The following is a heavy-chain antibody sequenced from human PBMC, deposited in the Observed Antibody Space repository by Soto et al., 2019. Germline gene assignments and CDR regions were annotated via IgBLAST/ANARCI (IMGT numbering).Heavy chain of an antibody. D-gene: IGHD2-8*02. V-gene: IGHV4-59*12. CDR2: VSNTATT. CDR3: ARDSAESRWFI. CDR1: GASIINYY. Sequence: TSETLSLTCTVSGASIINYYWAWIRQSPGGGLESIGYVSNTATTTYNPSLKNRVTISVDTSKNQFSLKLNSVTAADTAVYYCARDSAESRWFIWGPGTLVTSPQ. J-gene: IGHJ4*02.